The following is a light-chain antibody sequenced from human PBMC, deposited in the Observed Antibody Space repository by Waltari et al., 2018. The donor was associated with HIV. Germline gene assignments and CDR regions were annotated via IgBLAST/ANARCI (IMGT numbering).Light chain of an antibody. CDR1: SSNIGVNS. CDR3: AAWDDSLIGHV. Sequence: QSVLTQPPSASGTPGQRVAISCSGSSSNIGVNSVNWSQQLPGTAPRPLIYNKTHRPSGVPARFSGSKSGTSASLAISGLQSEDEADYYCAAWDDSLIGHVFGSGTRVTVL. CDR2: NKT. J-gene: IGLJ1*01. V-gene: IGLV1-44*01.